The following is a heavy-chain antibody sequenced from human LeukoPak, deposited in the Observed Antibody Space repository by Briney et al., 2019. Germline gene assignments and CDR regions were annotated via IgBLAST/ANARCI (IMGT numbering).Heavy chain of an antibody. J-gene: IGHJ4*02. CDR3: ARDVGSTSSFDY. D-gene: IGHD6-6*01. V-gene: IGHV4-39*07. CDR2: VFHVGST. CDR1: GGSISSGNYL. Sequence: SETLSLTCTVSGGSISSGNYLWGWIRLPPGKGLEWIGSVFHVGSTYYNPSLKTRVTLRMDTSKNQFSLNLSSVAAAATAVYYCARDVGSTSSFDYWGQGMLVTVSS.